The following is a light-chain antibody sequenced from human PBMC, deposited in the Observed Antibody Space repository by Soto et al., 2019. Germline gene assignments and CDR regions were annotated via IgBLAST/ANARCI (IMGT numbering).Light chain of an antibody. CDR1: ECIRSW. J-gene: IGKJ1*01. V-gene: IGKV1-5*03. CDR2: AVS. Sequence: DIQMTQSPSTLSASTGDRVTITCRASECIRSWLAWYQQKPGKAPKFLIYAVSNLESGVPSRFSASGSGTEFTLTISSLQADDFATDYCQQYNKYAWTYGQGIKVDIK. CDR3: QQYNKYAWT.